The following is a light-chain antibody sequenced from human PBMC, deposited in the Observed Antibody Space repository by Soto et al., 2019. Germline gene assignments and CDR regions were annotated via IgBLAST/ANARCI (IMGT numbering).Light chain of an antibody. Sequence: EIVLTQSPGTLSLSPGERATLSCRASQSVSSSYLAWYQQKPGQAPRLLIYAASSRATGIPDRFSGSGSGTDFTLTISRLEPEDFAVYYCQHYGSSLFTFGPGTNVDIK. CDR3: QHYGSSLFT. CDR1: QSVSSSY. V-gene: IGKV3-20*01. CDR2: AAS. J-gene: IGKJ3*01.